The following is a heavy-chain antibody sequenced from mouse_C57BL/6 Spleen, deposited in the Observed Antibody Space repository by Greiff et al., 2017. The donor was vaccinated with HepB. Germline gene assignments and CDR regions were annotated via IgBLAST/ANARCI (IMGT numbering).Heavy chain of an antibody. Sequence: QVQLKQPGAELVMPGASVKLSCKASGYTFTSYWMHWVKQRPGQGLEWIGEIDPSDSYTNYNQKFKGKSTLTVDKSSSTAYMQLSSLTSEDSAVYYCARRFYYGSNFDYWGQGTTLTVSS. CDR3: ARRFYYGSNFDY. CDR1: GYTFTSYW. V-gene: IGHV1-69*01. J-gene: IGHJ2*01. CDR2: IDPSDSYT. D-gene: IGHD1-1*01.